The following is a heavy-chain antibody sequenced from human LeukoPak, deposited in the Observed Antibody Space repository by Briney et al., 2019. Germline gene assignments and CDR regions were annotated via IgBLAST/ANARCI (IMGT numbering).Heavy chain of an antibody. Sequence: KASETLSLTCAVYGGSFSGYYWSWIRQPPGKGLESIGEINHSGSTNYNPSLKSRVTISVDTSKNQFSLNLSSVTAADTAVYYCATGLYSSGWFLGYWGQGTLVTVSS. V-gene: IGHV4-34*01. CDR3: ATGLYSSGWFLGY. CDR1: GGSFSGYY. CDR2: INHSGST. D-gene: IGHD6-19*01. J-gene: IGHJ4*02.